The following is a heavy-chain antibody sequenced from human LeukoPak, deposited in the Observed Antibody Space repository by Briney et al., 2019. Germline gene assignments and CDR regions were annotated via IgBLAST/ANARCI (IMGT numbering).Heavy chain of an antibody. CDR1: GFTFSSYS. CDR3: ARDGSGDAFDI. J-gene: IGHJ3*02. CDR2: ISSSSSYI. V-gene: IGHV3-21*01. Sequence: PGGSLRLSCAASGFTFSSYSMNWVRQAPGKGLEWVSSISSSSSYIYYADSVKGRFTISRDNAKNSLYLQMNSPRAEDTAVYYCARDGSGDAFDIWGQGTMVTVSS. D-gene: IGHD6-19*01.